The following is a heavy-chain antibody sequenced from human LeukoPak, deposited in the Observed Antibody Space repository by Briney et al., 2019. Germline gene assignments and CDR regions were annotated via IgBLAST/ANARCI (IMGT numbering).Heavy chain of an antibody. Sequence: SETLSLTCAVSGGSISSYYWSWIRQPPGKGLEWIGYIYYSGSTNYNPSLKSRVTTSVDTSKNQFSLKLSSVTAADTAVYYCARFPYSNYDNSDYWGQGTLVTVSS. CDR3: ARFPYSNYDNSDY. CDR2: IYYSGST. D-gene: IGHD4-4*01. J-gene: IGHJ4*02. V-gene: IGHV4-59*08. CDR1: GGSISSYY.